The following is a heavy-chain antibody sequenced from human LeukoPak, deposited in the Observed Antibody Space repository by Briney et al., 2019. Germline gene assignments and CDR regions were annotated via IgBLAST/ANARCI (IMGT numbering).Heavy chain of an antibody. D-gene: IGHD3-16*02. J-gene: IGHJ4*02. Sequence: PGGSLRLSCATSGFTFSDYYMSWIRQAPGKGLEWVSYISSSGSPIYYADSVKGRFTISRDNVKNSLFLQMNSLRAEDTAVYYCARGSFLITFGGFIGWGQGTLVTVSS. CDR2: ISSSGSPI. CDR1: GFTFSDYY. V-gene: IGHV3-11*04. CDR3: ARGSFLITFGGFIG.